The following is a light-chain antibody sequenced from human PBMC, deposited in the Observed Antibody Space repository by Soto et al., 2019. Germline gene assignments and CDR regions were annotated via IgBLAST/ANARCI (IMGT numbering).Light chain of an antibody. Sequence: EIVMTQAPATLSGSPGERATLSCRASQSVRSNLAWYQQKPGQAPRLLIYGASTRATGIPARFSGSGSGTDFTLTISSLQSEDFAVYYCQQYNNWPPFTFGPGTKVDIK. V-gene: IGKV3-15*01. CDR3: QQYNNWPPFT. J-gene: IGKJ3*01. CDR2: GAS. CDR1: QSVRSN.